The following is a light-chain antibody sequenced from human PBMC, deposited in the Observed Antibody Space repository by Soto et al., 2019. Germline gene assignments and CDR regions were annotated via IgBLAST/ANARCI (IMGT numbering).Light chain of an antibody. CDR3: QQRSSWPPWT. J-gene: IGKJ1*01. CDR1: QSVNNY. V-gene: IGKV3-11*01. Sequence: ELVMMQSPATLSVSPGESVTLSCRSSQSVNNYLAWYQQRPGQAPRLLIYDASNRATGIPARFSGSGSGTDFTLTISSLGPEDFAVYYCQQRSSWPPWTFGQGTKVDIK. CDR2: DAS.